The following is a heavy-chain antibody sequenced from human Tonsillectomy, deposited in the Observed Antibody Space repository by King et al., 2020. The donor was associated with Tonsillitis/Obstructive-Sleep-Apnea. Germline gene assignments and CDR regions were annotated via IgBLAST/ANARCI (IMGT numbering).Heavy chain of an antibody. CDR1: GFTFSSYS. V-gene: IGHV3-21*01. Sequence: VQLVESGGGLVKPGGSLRLSCAASGFTFSSYSMNWVRQAPGKGLEWVSSISSSSSYIYYADSVKGRFTISRDNAKNSLYLQMNSLRAEDTAVYYCARERYDFWSGYFRFRGPTGGYWGQGTLVTVSS. J-gene: IGHJ4*02. D-gene: IGHD3-3*01. CDR3: ARERYDFWSGYFRFRGPTGGY. CDR2: ISSSSSYI.